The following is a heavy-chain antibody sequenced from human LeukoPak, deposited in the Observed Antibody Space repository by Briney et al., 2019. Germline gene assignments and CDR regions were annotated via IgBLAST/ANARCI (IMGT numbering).Heavy chain of an antibody. V-gene: IGHV1-69*06. J-gene: IGHJ6*04. D-gene: IGHD1-1*01. Sequence: ASVKVSCKASGGSLRRYVFAWVRQAPGQGLEWMGGIMPVLDTGSYAQGFQGRVTITADRSTSTAYMELRSLRPEATALYYCAARDNGNDLLSYPGMDVWGNGTTVTVSS. CDR3: AARDNGNDLLSYPGMDV. CDR2: IMPVLDTG. CDR1: GGSLRRYV.